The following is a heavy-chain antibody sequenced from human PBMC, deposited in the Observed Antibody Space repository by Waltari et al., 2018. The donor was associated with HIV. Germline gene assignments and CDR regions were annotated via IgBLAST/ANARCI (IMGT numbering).Heavy chain of an antibody. CDR2: SNRNSGGT. V-gene: IGHV1-2*02. J-gene: IGHJ4*02. Sequence: QVQLVQSGSEVKKPGASVKISCKSSGYTFRDYYIHWVRQDPGQRFEWRGWSNRNSGGTNSDQKFQGRVTMTRDTSINTVYMELSGMGSDDTAIYYCARVPRGRLGDLSTYYYDFWGQGTRVTVSS. CDR3: ARVPRGRLGDLSTYYYDF. CDR1: GYTFRDYY. D-gene: IGHD3-16*02.